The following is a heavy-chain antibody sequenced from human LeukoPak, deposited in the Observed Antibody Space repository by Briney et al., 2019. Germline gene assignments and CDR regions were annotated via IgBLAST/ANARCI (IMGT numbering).Heavy chain of an antibody. Sequence: ASVKVSCKASGGTFSSYAISWVRQAPGKGLEWMGGFDPEDGETIYAQKFQGRATMTEDTSTDTAYMELSSLRSEDTAVYYCATSGDYGNWFDPWGQGTLVTVSS. CDR2: FDPEDGET. D-gene: IGHD2-21*02. CDR1: GGTFSSYA. J-gene: IGHJ5*02. CDR3: ATSGDYGNWFDP. V-gene: IGHV1-24*01.